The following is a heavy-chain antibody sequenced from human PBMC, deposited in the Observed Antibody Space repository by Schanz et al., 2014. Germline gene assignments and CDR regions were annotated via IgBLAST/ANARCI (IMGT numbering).Heavy chain of an antibody. CDR1: GFTFSSYG. V-gene: IGHV3-30*03. Sequence: QVQLVESGGGVVQPGRSRRLSCEASGFTFSSYGMHWVRQAPGKGLEWVAVILYDGSNKYYADSVKGRFTISRDNSKNTLYLQMNSLRVEDTAVYYCARQPGRITVSGVVSNWFDPWGQGTLVTVSS. D-gene: IGHD3-3*01. J-gene: IGHJ5*02. CDR2: ILYDGSNK. CDR3: ARQPGRITVSGVVSNWFDP.